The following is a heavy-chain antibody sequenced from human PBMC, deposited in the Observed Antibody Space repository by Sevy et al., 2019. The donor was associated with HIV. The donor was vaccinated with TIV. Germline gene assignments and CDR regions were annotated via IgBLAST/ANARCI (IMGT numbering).Heavy chain of an antibody. Sequence: GGSLRLSCAASGFTFSSYSMIWVRQAPGKGLEWVSYISSSSSTIYYADSVKGRFTISRDNAKNSLYLQMNSLRDEDTAVYYCAREGYDFWSGCVDVWGKGTTVTVSS. CDR2: ISSSSSTI. CDR1: GFTFSSYS. D-gene: IGHD3-3*01. J-gene: IGHJ6*04. CDR3: AREGYDFWSGCVDV. V-gene: IGHV3-48*02.